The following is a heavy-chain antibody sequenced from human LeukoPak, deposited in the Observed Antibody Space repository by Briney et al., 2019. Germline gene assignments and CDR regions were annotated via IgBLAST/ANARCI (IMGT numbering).Heavy chain of an antibody. J-gene: IGHJ4*02. CDR3: ARDLDYYFDY. CDR1: GGTFSSYA. D-gene: IGHD3-3*01. CDR2: NIPIFGTA. V-gene: IGHV1-69*13. Sequence: ASVKVSCKASGGTFSSYAISWVRQAPGQGLEWMGGNIPIFGTANYAQKFQGRVTITADESTSTAYMELRSLRSDDTAVYYCARDLDYYFDYWGQGTLVTVSS.